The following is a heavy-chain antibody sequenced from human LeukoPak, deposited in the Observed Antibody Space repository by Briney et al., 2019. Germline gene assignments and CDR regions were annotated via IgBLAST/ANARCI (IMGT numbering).Heavy chain of an antibody. V-gene: IGHV1-69*01. J-gene: IGHJ1*01. D-gene: IGHD2-21*01. Sequence: ASVEVSCKASGGTFSSYVINWVRQAPGQGLEWMGDIIPLFERTNYAQKFQGRLTITADESTTTGFMELSSLRSEDTAVYYCARDLYSIQHWGQGTLVTVSS. CDR1: GGTFSSYV. CDR2: IIPLFERT. CDR3: ARDLYSIQH.